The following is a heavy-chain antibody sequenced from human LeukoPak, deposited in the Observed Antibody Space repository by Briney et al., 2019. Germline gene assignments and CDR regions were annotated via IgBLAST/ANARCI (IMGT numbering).Heavy chain of an antibody. J-gene: IGHJ4*02. CDR1: GFTFTSAW. CDR3: ITGDYDFWSGFYSPNHYFDY. CDR2: VKGKTAAGAP. Sequence: GGSLRLSCAASGFTFTSAWMSWVRQAPGKGLEWVGRVKGKTAAGAPDYVASVKGRFTISRDDSKNTLFLQMNSLKTEDTAVYYCITGDYDFWSGFYSPNHYFDYWGQGTLVTVSS. D-gene: IGHD3-3*01. V-gene: IGHV3-15*01.